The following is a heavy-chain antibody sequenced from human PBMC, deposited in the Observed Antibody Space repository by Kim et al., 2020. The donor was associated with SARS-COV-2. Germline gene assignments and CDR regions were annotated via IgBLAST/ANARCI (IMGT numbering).Heavy chain of an antibody. D-gene: IGHD3-3*01. CDR2: IRSKAYGGTT. CDR1: GFTFGDYA. CDR3: TSTRDGYKPWSLDY. J-gene: IGHJ4*02. V-gene: IGHV3-49*04. Sequence: GGSLRLSCTASGFTFGDYAMSWVRQAPGKGLEWVGFIRSKAYGGTTEYAASVKGRFTISRDDSKSIAYLQMNSLKTEDTAVYYCTSTRDGYKPWSLDYWGQGTLVTVSS.